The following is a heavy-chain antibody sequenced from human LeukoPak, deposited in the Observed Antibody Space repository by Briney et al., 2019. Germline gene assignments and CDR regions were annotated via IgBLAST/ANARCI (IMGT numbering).Heavy chain of an antibody. D-gene: IGHD6-13*01. J-gene: IGHJ4*02. CDR3: ASNPRRIAAAVPFDY. CDR1: GGTFSSYA. CDR2: INPNSGGT. V-gene: IGHV1-2*02. Sequence: ASVKVSCKASGGTFSSYAISWVRQAPGQGLEWMGWINPNSGGTNYAQKFQGRVTMTRDTSISTAYMELSRLRSDDTAVYYCASNPRRIAAAVPFDYWGQGTLVTVSS.